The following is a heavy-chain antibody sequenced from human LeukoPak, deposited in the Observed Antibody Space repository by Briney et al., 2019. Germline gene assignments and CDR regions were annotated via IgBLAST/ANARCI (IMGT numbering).Heavy chain of an antibody. CDR3: ARDPPETYYYGSGSYYLPRGYYYGMDV. J-gene: IGHJ6*02. CDR2: ISSSGSTI. D-gene: IGHD3-10*01. Sequence: GGSLRLSCAASGFTFSSYEMNWVRQAPGKGLEWVSYISSSGSTIYYADSVKGRFTISRDNAKNSLYLQMNSLRAEDTAVYYCARDPPETYYYGSGSYYLPRGYYYGMDVWGQGTTVTVSS. V-gene: IGHV3-48*03. CDR1: GFTFSSYE.